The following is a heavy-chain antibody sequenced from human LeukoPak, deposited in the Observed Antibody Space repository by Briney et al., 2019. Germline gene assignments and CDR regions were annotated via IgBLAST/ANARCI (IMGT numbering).Heavy chain of an antibody. D-gene: IGHD6-13*01. CDR2: IYSGGDT. V-gene: IGHV3-66*02. CDR3: TRGPGSTWYSDY. J-gene: IGHJ4*02. CDR1: GFTVSSNY. Sequence: GGSLRLSCAASGFTVSSNYMNWVRQAPGKGLEWVSIIYSGGDTYYADYVKGRFTISRDNSKNTLYLQMNNLRPEDTAVYYYTRGPGSTWYSDYWGQGTLVTVSS.